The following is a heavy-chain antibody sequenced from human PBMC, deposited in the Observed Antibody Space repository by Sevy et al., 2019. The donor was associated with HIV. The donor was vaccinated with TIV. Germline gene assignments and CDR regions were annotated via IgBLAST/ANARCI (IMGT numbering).Heavy chain of an antibody. V-gene: IGHV4-61*02. Sequence: SETLSLTCTVSGGSISSGSYYWSWIRQPAGKGLEWIGRIYTSGSTNYNPSLKSRVTISVDTSKNQFSLKLSSVTAPDTAMYYCARESGDCSSTSCYEGVFDYWGQGTLVTVSS. CDR3: ARESGDCSSTSCYEGVFDY. CDR1: GGSISSGSYY. CDR2: IYTSGST. D-gene: IGHD2-2*01. J-gene: IGHJ4*02.